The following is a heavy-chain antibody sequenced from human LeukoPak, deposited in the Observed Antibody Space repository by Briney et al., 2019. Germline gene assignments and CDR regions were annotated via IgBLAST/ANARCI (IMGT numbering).Heavy chain of an antibody. V-gene: IGHV4-61*02. CDR2: IYTSGST. Sequence: SETLSLTCTVSGGSISSGSYYWSWIRQPAGKGLEWIGRIYTSGSTNYNPSLKSRVTISVDTSKNQFSLKLSSVTAADTAVYYCARVDRNYYYYHMDVWGKGTTVTVSS. J-gene: IGHJ6*03. CDR3: ARVDRNYYYYHMDV. CDR1: GGSISSGSYY.